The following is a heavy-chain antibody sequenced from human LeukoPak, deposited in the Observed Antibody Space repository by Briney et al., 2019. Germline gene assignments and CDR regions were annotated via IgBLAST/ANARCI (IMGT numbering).Heavy chain of an antibody. CDR1: GFTVSSNY. CDR3: ASPPKDGSGSYSGFDY. V-gene: IGHV3-30-3*01. D-gene: IGHD3-10*01. CDR2: ISYDGSNK. Sequence: GGSLRLSCAASGFTVSSNYMSWVRQAPGKGLEWVAVISYDGSNKYYADSVKGRFTISRDNSKNTLYLQMNSLRAEDTAVYYCASPPKDGSGSYSGFDYWGQGTLVTVSS. J-gene: IGHJ4*02.